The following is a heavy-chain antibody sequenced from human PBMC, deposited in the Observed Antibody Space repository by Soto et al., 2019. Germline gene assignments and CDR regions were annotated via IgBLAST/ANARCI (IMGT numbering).Heavy chain of an antibody. CDR1: GGSVNSDNYY. Sequence: SETLSLTCTVSGGSVNSDNYYWSWIWQPPGRGLDWIGYIYHTGSTNYNPSLNSRVTISVDTSRNQFSLKLNSVTAADTAVYYCAREFSNSPEAFDSWGQGTLVTVSS. V-gene: IGHV4-61*01. CDR3: AREFSNSPEAFDS. J-gene: IGHJ4*02. D-gene: IGHD6-6*01. CDR2: IYHTGST.